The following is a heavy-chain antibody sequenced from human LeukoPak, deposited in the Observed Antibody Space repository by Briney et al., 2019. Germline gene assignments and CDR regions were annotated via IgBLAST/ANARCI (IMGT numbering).Heavy chain of an antibody. CDR1: GFTFDDYA. J-gene: IGHJ6*03. Sequence: GGSLRLSCAASGFTFDDYAMHWVRQAPGKGLEWVSGISWNSGSIGYADSVKGRFTISRDNAKNSLSLQMNSLSDEDTAVYYCAKDAYGGATFFYYMDVWGKGTTVTVSS. CDR2: ISWNSGSI. V-gene: IGHV3-9*01. CDR3: AKDAYGGATFFYYMDV. D-gene: IGHD2/OR15-2a*01.